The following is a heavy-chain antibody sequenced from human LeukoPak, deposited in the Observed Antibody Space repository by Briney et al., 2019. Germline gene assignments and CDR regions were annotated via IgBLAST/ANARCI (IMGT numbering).Heavy chain of an antibody. CDR1: GYTFTSYG. CDR3: ARSMVRGVIEGPAPYYYYMDV. CDR2: ISAYNGNT. V-gene: IGHV1-18*01. Sequence: ASVKVSCKASGYTFTSYGISWVRQAPGQGLEWMGWISAYNGNTNYAQKLQGRVTMTTDTSTSTAYMELRSLRSDDTAVYYCARSMVRGVIEGPAPYYYYMDVWGKGTTVTVSS. J-gene: IGHJ6*03. D-gene: IGHD3-10*01.